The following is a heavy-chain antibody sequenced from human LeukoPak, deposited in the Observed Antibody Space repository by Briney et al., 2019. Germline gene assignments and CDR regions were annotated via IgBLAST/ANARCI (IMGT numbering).Heavy chain of an antibody. V-gene: IGHV3-7*03. J-gene: IGHJ4*02. Sequence: GSLRLSCAASGFTFRTYWMSWVRQAPGKGLEWVANIKQDGSETYYVDSVKGRFTISRDNAKNSLYLQMNSLRAEDTAVYYCARDTTIYFESSGYHYWGQGTLVTVSS. CDR2: IKQDGSET. CDR1: GFTFRTYW. CDR3: ARDTTIYFESSGYHY. D-gene: IGHD3-22*01.